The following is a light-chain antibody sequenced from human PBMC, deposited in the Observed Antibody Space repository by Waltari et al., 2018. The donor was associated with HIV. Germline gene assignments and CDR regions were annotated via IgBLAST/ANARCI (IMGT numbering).Light chain of an antibody. CDR1: QSFSSN. CDR3: QQYNNWPPIT. CDR2: GAS. J-gene: IGKJ5*01. Sequence: EIVMTQSPAPLSVSPGERATLSCRATQSFSSNLAWYQQKPGQPPRLLIYGASTRATGIPDRFSGSGSGTEFTLTITSLQSEDFAVYYGQQYNNWPPITFGQGTRLEIK. V-gene: IGKV3-15*01.